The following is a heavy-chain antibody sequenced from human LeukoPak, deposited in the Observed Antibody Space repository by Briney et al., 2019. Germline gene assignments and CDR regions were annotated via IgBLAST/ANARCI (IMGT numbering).Heavy chain of an antibody. Sequence: PSETLSLTCTVSGGSMTSSSYYWGWIRQPPGKGLEWIGSIYYSGSTYYDPSLKSRVTISVDTSKNQFSLKLSSVTAADTAVYYCARGGGIVATAADYWGQGTLVTVSS. J-gene: IGHJ4*02. CDR3: ARGGGIVATAADY. D-gene: IGHD5-12*01. CDR1: GGSMTSSSYY. CDR2: IYYSGST. V-gene: IGHV4-39*07.